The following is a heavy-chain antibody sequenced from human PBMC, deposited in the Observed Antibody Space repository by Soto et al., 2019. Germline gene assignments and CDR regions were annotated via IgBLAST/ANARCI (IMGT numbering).Heavy chain of an antibody. J-gene: IGHJ4*02. Sequence: QVQLQQWGAGLLKPSETLSLTCGVYGGSFSGYYWSWIRQPPGKGLEWIGEINLSGGTNHNPVLKIRVNMSVDTSKNQFSLTLSSVTAADTAIDYCARGRRSTGVGYWGQGTLVTVSS. V-gene: IGHV4-34*02. CDR3: ARGRRSTGVGY. CDR1: GGSFSGYY. D-gene: IGHD4-17*01. CDR2: INLSGGT.